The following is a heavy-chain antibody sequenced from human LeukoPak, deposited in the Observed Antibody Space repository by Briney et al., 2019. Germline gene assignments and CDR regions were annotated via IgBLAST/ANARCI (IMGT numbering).Heavy chain of an antibody. CDR1: GGSISSSSYY. V-gene: IGHV4-39*07. D-gene: IGHD5-18*01. CDR2: IYYSGST. CDR3: ARARGYSYGTTYYFDY. Sequence: SETLSLTCTVSGGSISSSSYYWGWIRQPPGKGLEWIGSIYYSGSTYYNPSLKSRVTISVDTSKNQFSLKLSSVTAADTAVYYCARARGYSYGTTYYFDYWGQGTLVTVSS. J-gene: IGHJ4*02.